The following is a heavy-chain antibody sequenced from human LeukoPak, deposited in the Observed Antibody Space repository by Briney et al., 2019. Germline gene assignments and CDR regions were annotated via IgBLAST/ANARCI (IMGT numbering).Heavy chain of an antibody. Sequence: GSLRLSCAASGFTFSSYAMHWVRQAPGKGLEWVAVISYDGSNKYYADSVKGRFTISRDNSKNTLYLQMNSLRAEDTAVYYCARERSYCSGGSCYPRRAFDIWGQGTMVTVSS. CDR3: ARERSYCSGGSCYPRRAFDI. J-gene: IGHJ3*02. V-gene: IGHV3-30-3*01. D-gene: IGHD2-15*01. CDR1: GFTFSSYA. CDR2: ISYDGSNK.